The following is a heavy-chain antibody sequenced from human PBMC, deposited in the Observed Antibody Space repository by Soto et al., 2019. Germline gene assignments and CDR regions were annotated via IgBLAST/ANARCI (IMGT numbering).Heavy chain of an antibody. Sequence: QITLKESGPTLVKPTQTLTLTCTFSGFSLSASGVGVGWIRQPPGKALEWLAPIYWADGKRYSPSLKNRLTIMKDTSKNLVSLTLPNLGPVDTATYYCVHSTMTNWHFDVWGRGTLVTVSS. CDR1: GFSLSASGVG. V-gene: IGHV2-5*02. J-gene: IGHJ2*01. CDR3: VHSTMTNWHFDV. D-gene: IGHD4-17*01. CDR2: IYWADGK.